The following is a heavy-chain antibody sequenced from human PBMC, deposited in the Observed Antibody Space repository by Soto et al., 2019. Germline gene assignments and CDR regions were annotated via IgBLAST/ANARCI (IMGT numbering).Heavy chain of an antibody. Sequence: EVQLVESGGGLVQPGGSLRLSCAASGFTFSSYDMHWVRQATGKGLEWVSAIGTAGDTYYPGSVKGRFTISRENAKNSLYLQMNSLRAGDTAVYYCARASSPATIFGVVRYYYYGMDVWGQGTTVTVSS. CDR1: GFTFSSYD. V-gene: IGHV3-13*01. CDR2: IGTAGDT. D-gene: IGHD3-3*01. J-gene: IGHJ6*02. CDR3: ARASSPATIFGVVRYYYYGMDV.